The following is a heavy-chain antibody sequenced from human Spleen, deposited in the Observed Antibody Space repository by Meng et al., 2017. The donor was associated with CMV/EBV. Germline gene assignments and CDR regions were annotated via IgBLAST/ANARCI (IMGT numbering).Heavy chain of an antibody. J-gene: IGHJ1*01. D-gene: IGHD3-16*01. CDR2: IYYSGST. Sequence: TVSGGPMSSGGYYWSWIRQHPGKGREWIGYIYYSGSTYYNPSLKSRVTISVDTSKNQFSLKLSSVTAADTAVYYCARDNGGGDEYFQHWGQGTLVTVSS. V-gene: IGHV4-31*02. CDR1: GGPMSSGGYY. CDR3: ARDNGGGDEYFQH.